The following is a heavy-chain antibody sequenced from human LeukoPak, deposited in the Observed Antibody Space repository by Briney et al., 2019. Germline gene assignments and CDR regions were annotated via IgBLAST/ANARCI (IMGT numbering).Heavy chain of an antibody. CDR1: GGSISGSSYY. J-gene: IGHJ6*02. V-gene: IGHV4-39*01. D-gene: IGHD4-17*01. CDR3: ARRPLWGTVTTKDYYYYYGMDV. Sequence: TSSETLSLTCTVSGGSISGSSYYWGWIRQPPGKGLEWIGSIYYSGSTYYNPSLKSRVTISVDTSKNQFSLKLSSVTAADTAVYYCARRPLWGTVTTKDYYYYYGMDVWGQGTTVTVSS. CDR2: IYYSGST.